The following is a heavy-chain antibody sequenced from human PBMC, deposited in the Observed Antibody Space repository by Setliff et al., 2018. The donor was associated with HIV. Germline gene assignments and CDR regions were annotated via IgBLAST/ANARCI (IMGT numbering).Heavy chain of an antibody. D-gene: IGHD3-10*01. CDR1: GGSISNRNYY. CDR2: ISYSGTT. Sequence: SETLSLTCTVSGGSISNRNYYWGWIRQPPGKGLEWIGSISYSGTTYYNPSLKSRVTISRDKSKNQFSLKLSSVTAADTAMYYCARVIGDSEKFDSNWFDPWGQGTLVTVSS. CDR3: ARVIGDSEKFDSNWFDP. J-gene: IGHJ5*02. V-gene: IGHV4-39*07.